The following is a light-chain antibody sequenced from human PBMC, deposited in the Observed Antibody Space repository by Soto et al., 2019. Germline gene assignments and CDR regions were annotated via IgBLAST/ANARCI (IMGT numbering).Light chain of an antibody. CDR2: TTN. CDR3: AAWDDSLSSPV. J-gene: IGLJ2*01. Sequence: QSALTQPPSASGTPGRRVTISCSGTFSNIGSNTVNWYQQLPGTAPKLLIFTTNQRPSGVPDRFSGSKSGTSASLAISGLQSGDEADYYCAAWDDSLSSPVFGGGTKLTVL. CDR1: FSNIGSNT. V-gene: IGLV1-44*01.